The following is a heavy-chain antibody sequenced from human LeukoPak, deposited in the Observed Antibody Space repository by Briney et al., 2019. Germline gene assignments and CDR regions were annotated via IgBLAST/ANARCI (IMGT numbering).Heavy chain of an antibody. J-gene: IGHJ4*02. CDR1: GFTFSDYY. CDR2: ISSSGTTI. V-gene: IGHV3-11*01. Sequence: GGSLRLSCAVSGFTFSDYYMSWIRQAPGKGLEWVSYISSSGTTIYYADSVKGRFTISRDNAENSLYLQMNSLRAEDTALYFCARAGGWAGPFNYWGQGTLVTVPS. D-gene: IGHD3/OR15-3a*01. CDR3: ARAGGWAGPFNY.